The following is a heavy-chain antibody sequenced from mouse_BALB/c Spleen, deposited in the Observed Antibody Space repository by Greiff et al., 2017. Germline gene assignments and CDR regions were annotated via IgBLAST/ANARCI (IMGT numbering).Heavy chain of an antibody. CDR2: ISYSGST. CDR1: GDSITSGY. CDR3: ARNYGSREGYFDV. Sequence: EVHLVESGPSLVKPSQTLSLTCSVTGDSITSGYWNWIRKFPGNKLEYMGYISYSGSTYYNPSLKSRISITRDTSKNQYYLQLNSVTTEDTATYYCARNYGSREGYFDVWGAGTTVTVSS. D-gene: IGHD1-1*01. V-gene: IGHV3-8*02. J-gene: IGHJ1*01.